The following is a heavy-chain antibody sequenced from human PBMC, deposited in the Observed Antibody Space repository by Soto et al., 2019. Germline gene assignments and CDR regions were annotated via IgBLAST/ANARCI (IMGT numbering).Heavy chain of an antibody. V-gene: IGHV3-7*01. CDR1: GFTVSNNY. Sequence: GGSLRLSCAASGFTVSNNYMSWVRQAPGKGLEWVANIKQDGSEKYYVDSVKGRFTISRDNAKNSLYLQMNSLRAEDTAVYYCARGPRIAVAGTLDYWGQGTLVTVSS. CDR3: ARGPRIAVAGTLDY. D-gene: IGHD6-19*01. J-gene: IGHJ4*02. CDR2: IKQDGSEK.